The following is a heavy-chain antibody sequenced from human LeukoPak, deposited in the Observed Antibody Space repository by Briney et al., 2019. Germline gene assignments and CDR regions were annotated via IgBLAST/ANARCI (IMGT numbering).Heavy chain of an antibody. Sequence: SETLSLTCTVSGDSISSYYWSWIRQPAGKGLEWIGRIYTSGIINYNPSLKSRLTMSIDTSKNQFSLKLSSVTAADTAVYYCARTQSQSGSYRYYFAYWGQGTLVTVSS. CDR1: GDSISSYY. CDR3: ARTQSQSGSYRYYFAY. J-gene: IGHJ4*02. V-gene: IGHV4-4*07. D-gene: IGHD1-26*01. CDR2: IYTSGII.